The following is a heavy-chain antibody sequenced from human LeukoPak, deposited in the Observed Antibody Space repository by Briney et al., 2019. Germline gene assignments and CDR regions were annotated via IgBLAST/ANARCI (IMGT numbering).Heavy chain of an antibody. CDR2: INPNSGGT. CDR3: ARDGPAAAGLNAFDI. CDR1: GYTFTDYY. D-gene: IGHD6-13*01. V-gene: IGHV1-2*02. J-gene: IGHJ3*02. Sequence: EASVKVSCKASGYTFTDYYMHWVRQAPGQGLEWMGWINPNSGGTNYAQKFQGRVTMTRDTSISTAYMELSRLRSDDTAVYYCARDGPAAAGLNAFDIWGQGTMVTVSS.